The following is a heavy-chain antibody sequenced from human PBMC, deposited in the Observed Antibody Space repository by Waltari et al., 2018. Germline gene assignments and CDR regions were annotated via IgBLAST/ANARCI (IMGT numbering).Heavy chain of an antibody. CDR3: ARGRFLEWLRNNWFDP. J-gene: IGHJ5*02. CDR1: GGSISSGDYY. D-gene: IGHD3-3*01. Sequence: QVQLQESGPGLVKPSQTLSLPCTVSGGSISSGDYYWSGIRHPPGKGLEWIGYIYYSGSTYYNPSLKSRVTISVDTSKNQFSLKLTSVTAADTAVYYCARGRFLEWLRNNWFDPWGQGTLVTVSS. V-gene: IGHV4-30-4*08. CDR2: IYYSGST.